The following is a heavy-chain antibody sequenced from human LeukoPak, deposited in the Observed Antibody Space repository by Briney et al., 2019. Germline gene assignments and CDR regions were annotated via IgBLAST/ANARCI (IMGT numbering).Heavy chain of an antibody. Sequence: PGKSLRLSCATSGCTFSSYTMAWVRQAPGKGLEYVSGIGTSAGSTIYADSVKGRFTISRDNSKNTVYLQMDSLRVEDTAVYYCAKDPNWDRGYWGQGTLVTVSS. CDR1: GCTFSSYT. D-gene: IGHD3-10*01. CDR3: AKDPNWDRGY. J-gene: IGHJ4*02. CDR2: IGTSAGST. V-gene: IGHV3-23*01.